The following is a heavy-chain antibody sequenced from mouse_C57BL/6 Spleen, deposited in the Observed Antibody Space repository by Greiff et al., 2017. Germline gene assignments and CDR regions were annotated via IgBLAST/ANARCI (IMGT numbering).Heavy chain of an antibody. CDR3: ASGFRITTVVDWYFDV. V-gene: IGHV1-85*01. D-gene: IGHD1-1*01. Sequence: VQLQQSGPELVKPGASVKLSCKASGYTFTSYDINWVKQRPGQGLEWIGWIYPRDGSTKYNEKFKGKATLTVDTSSSTAYMELHSLTSEDSAVYFCASGFRITTVVDWYFDVWGTGTTVTVSS. CDR1: GYTFTSYD. J-gene: IGHJ1*03. CDR2: IYPRDGST.